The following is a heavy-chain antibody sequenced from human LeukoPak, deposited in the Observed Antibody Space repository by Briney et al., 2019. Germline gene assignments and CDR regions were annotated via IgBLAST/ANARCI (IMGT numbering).Heavy chain of an antibody. D-gene: IGHD2-2*01. CDR1: GGSFSGYY. Sequence: SETLSLTCAVYGGSFSGYYWSWIRQPPGKGLEWIGEINHSGSTNYNPSLKSRVTISVDTSKNQFSLKMSSVTGADTAVYYCARSYCSTTTCYAVGAFDIWGQGTMVTVSS. J-gene: IGHJ3*02. V-gene: IGHV4-34*01. CDR2: INHSGST. CDR3: ARSYCSTTTCYAVGAFDI.